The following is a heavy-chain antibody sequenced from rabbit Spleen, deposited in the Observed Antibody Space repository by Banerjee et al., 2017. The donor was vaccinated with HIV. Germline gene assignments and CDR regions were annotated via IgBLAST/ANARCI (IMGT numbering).Heavy chain of an antibody. CDR2: IYAGGSDNT. Sequence: QSLEESGRDLVKPGASLTLTCTASGFSFSSSYYMCWVRQAPGKGLEWIACIYAGGSDNTYYASWAKGRFTISKTSSTTVTLQMTSLTAADTATYFCARETSSGWGVVSYYFNLWGPGTLVTVS. CDR1: GFSFSSSYY. D-gene: IGHD4-1*01. J-gene: IGHJ4*01. CDR3: ARETSSGWGVVSYYFNL. V-gene: IGHV1S40*01.